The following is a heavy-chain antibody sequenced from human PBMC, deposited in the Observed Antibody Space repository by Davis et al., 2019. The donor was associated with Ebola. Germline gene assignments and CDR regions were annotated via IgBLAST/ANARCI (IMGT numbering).Heavy chain of an antibody. CDR3: AKTQWLRGFDN. D-gene: IGHD6-19*01. J-gene: IGHJ4*02. V-gene: IGHV3-53*05. Sequence: GESLKISCPASGYTVSSHHMTWVRQAPGTGLEWVPVIDDQGTAYADAVRGRFIISRDKSNNTLYLEMSSLRVDDTAVYYCAKTQWLRGFDNWGQGTLVTGSS. CDR1: GYTVSSHH. CDR2: IDDQGT.